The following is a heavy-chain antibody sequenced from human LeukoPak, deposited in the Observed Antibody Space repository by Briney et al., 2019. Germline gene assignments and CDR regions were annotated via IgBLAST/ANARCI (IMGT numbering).Heavy chain of an antibody. CDR2: IYTSGST. D-gene: IGHD2-15*01. CDR1: GGSISSYY. V-gene: IGHV4-4*07. J-gene: IGHJ4*02. CDR3: ARAFLDCSGGSCHGTVFDY. Sequence: ASETLSLTCTVSGGSISSYYWSWIRQPAGKGLEWIGRIYTSGSTNYNPSLKSRVTMSVDTSKNQFSLKLSSVTAADTAVYYCARAFLDCSGGSCHGTVFDYWGQGTLVTVSS.